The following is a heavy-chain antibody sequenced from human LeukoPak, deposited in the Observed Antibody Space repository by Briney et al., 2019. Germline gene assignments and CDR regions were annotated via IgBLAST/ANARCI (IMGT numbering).Heavy chain of an antibody. CDR3: VKLVGVGELFWGHFLEDF. V-gene: IGHV3-23*01. Sequence: QPGGSLRLSCAASGFTVSSNYMSWVRQAPGKGLEWVSAISGSGDSTYYADSVKGRFTISRDNSKNTLYLQMNSLRAEDTAVYYCVKLVGVGELFWGHFLEDFWGQGTLVTVSS. CDR1: GFTVSSNY. CDR2: ISGSGDST. J-gene: IGHJ4*02. D-gene: IGHD3-10*01.